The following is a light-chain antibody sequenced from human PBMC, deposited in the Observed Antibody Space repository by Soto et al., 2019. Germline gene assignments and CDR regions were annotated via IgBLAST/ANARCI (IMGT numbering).Light chain of an antibody. V-gene: IGKV3-20*01. CDR2: GAS. CDR1: QSVSNNC. CDR3: QQYDDSIT. Sequence: EIVLTQSPDTLSLSPGESATLSCRASQSVSNNCLAWYQQKPGRAPRLLICGASNRATSIPDRFSGSGSGTDFTLTINRLEPEDFAVFYCQQYDDSITFGQGTRLEIE. J-gene: IGKJ5*01.